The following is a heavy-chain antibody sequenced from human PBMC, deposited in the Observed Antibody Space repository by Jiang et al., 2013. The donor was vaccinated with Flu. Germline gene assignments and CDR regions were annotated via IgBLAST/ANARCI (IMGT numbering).Heavy chain of an antibody. CDR3: AGASYYDGSPHWFDP. Sequence: GLVKPSQTLSLTCTVSGGSVSSGAYYWSWIRQHPGKGLEWLGYIHYRGKTYYNPSLKSLVTISLNTTRNQFSLKLSSVTAADTAIYYCAGASYYDGSPHWFDPWGQGTLVTVSS. V-gene: IGHV4-31*01. CDR2: IHYRGKT. CDR1: GGSVSSGAYY. D-gene: IGHD3-22*01. J-gene: IGHJ5*02.